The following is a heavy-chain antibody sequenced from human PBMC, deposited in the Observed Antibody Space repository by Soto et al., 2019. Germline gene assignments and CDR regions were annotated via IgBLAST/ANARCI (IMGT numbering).Heavy chain of an antibody. J-gene: IGHJ6*02. CDR2: IYYSGST. CDR1: GGSISSYY. D-gene: IGHD5-18*01. Sequence: SETLSLTCTVSGGSISSYYWSWIRQPPGKGLEWIGYIYYSGSTNYNPSLKSRVTISVDTSKNQFSLKLSSVTAADTAVYYCARDRIQLEKCYYYGMDVWGQGTTVTVSS. V-gene: IGHV4-59*01. CDR3: ARDRIQLEKCYYYGMDV.